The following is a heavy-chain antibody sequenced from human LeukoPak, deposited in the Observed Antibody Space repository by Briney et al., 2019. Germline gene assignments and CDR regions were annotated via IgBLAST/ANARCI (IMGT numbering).Heavy chain of an antibody. CDR3: ARKENYYDSSGYYNN. CDR2: INRSGTT. J-gene: IGHJ4*02. Sequence: SETLSLTCAVYGGSFSGYYWSWIRQPPGKGLEWIGEINRSGTTNYNPSLKTRVTISVDTSKNQFSLKLSSVTAADTAVYYCARKENYYDSSGYYNNWGQGTLVTVSS. CDR1: GGSFSGYY. D-gene: IGHD3-22*01. V-gene: IGHV4-34*01.